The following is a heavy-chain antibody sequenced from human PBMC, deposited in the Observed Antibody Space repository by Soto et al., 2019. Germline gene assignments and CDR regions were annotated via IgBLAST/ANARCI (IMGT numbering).Heavy chain of an antibody. CDR2: MNPNSGNT. CDR1: GGTFSSYA. D-gene: IGHD3-10*01. J-gene: IGHJ3*02. V-gene: IGHV1-8*02. Sequence: ASVKVSCKASGGTFSSYAISWVRQAPGQGLEWMGWMNPNSGNTGYAQKFQGRVTMTRNTSISTAYMELSSLRSEDTAVYYCASGAGSGSYDAFDIWGQGTMVTVS. CDR3: ASGAGSGSYDAFDI.